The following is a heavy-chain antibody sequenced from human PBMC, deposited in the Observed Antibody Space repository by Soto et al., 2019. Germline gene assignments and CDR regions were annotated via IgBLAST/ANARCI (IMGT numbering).Heavy chain of an antibody. D-gene: IGHD6-13*01. V-gene: IGHV1-58*01. CDR2: IVVGSGNT. Sequence: SVKVSCKASGFTLTNSSVQWVRQARGQRLEWIGWIVVGSGNTNYAQNFEERVTITRDMSTSTAYMELSSLRSEDTAVYYCEAEASISWPIHGMEVWAQWTTVTVSS. CDR3: EAEASISWPIHGMEV. J-gene: IGHJ6*02. CDR1: GFTLTNSS.